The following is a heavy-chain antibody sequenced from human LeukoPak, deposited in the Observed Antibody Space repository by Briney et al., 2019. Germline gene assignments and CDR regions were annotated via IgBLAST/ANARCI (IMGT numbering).Heavy chain of an antibody. D-gene: IGHD6-13*01. CDR3: ARDLEFYSSSWYPSDWFDP. Sequence: ASVKVSCXASGYTFTGYYMHWVRQAPGQGLEWMGWINPNSGGTNYAQKFQGRVTMTRDTSISTAYMELSRLRSDDTAVYYCARDLEFYSSSWYPSDWFDPWGQRTLVTVSS. V-gene: IGHV1-2*02. CDR1: GYTFTGYY. J-gene: IGHJ5*02. CDR2: INPNSGGT.